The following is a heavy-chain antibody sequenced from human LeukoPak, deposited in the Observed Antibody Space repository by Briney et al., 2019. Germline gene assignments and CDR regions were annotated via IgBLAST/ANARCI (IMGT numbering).Heavy chain of an antibody. CDR2: ISSSGSTI. D-gene: IGHD2-2*02. CDR1: GFTFSDYY. J-gene: IGHJ3*02. Sequence: GGSLRLSCAASGFTFSDYYMSWIRQAPGKGLEWVSYISSSGSTIYYADSVKGRFTTSRDNAKNSLYLQMNSLRAEDTAVYYCARDNCSSTSCYNTAFDIWGQGTMVTVSS. V-gene: IGHV3-11*01. CDR3: ARDNCSSTSCYNTAFDI.